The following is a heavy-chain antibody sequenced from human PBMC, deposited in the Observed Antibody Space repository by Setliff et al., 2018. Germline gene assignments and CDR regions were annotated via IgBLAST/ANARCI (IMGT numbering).Heavy chain of an antibody. CDR2: ISGSGGRT. D-gene: IGHD6-19*01. Sequence: GGSLRLSCAASGFTFSSYAMSWVRQAPGKGLEWVSAISGSGGRTYYADSVKGRFTIARDNSKNTLYLQMNSLRAEDTAVYYCVRDWYTSGWSEVDNWGQGTLVTVSS. CDR3: VRDWYTSGWSEVDN. CDR1: GFTFSSYA. V-gene: IGHV3-23*01. J-gene: IGHJ4*02.